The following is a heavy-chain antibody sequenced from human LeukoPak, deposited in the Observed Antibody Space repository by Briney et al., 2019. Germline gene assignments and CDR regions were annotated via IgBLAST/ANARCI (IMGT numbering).Heavy chain of an antibody. J-gene: IGHJ4*02. D-gene: IGHD4-17*01. V-gene: IGHV3-7*02. Sequence: GRSLRLSCVASGFIFRNYWMSWVCQAPGKGLEWGANINHDGGDKNYVDSVKGRFTISRDNAKSSLYLQMNSLRVEDTAVYYCAITGGPTVTAFDLWGQGILVTVSS. CDR2: INHDGGDK. CDR3: AITGGPTVTAFDL. CDR1: GFIFRNYW.